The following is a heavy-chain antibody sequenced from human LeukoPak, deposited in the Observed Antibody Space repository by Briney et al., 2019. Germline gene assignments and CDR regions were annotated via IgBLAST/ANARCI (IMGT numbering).Heavy chain of an antibody. Sequence: PSETLSLTCRVSGGSISSYSWNWLRQPAGKGLEWIGRFYTSGTTNYNPSLKSRVTMSIDTSKNQVSLKMRSVTAADTAVYYCARTVVTLDWYFDLWGRGTLVSVSS. J-gene: IGHJ2*01. CDR1: GGSISSYS. D-gene: IGHD4-23*01. V-gene: IGHV4-4*07. CDR2: FYTSGTT. CDR3: ARTVVTLDWYFDL.